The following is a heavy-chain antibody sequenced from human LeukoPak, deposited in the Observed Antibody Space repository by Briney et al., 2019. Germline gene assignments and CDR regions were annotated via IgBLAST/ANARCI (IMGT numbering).Heavy chain of an antibody. D-gene: IGHD3-22*01. Sequence: QPGGSLRLSCAASGFTFSSYAMSWVRQAPGKGLEYVSAISSNGGRTYYANSVKGRFTISRDNSRNTLYLQMGSLRAEDMAVYYCATYYYDSGGLHFHHWGQGTLVTVSS. J-gene: IGHJ1*01. CDR1: GFTFSSYA. CDR3: ATYYYDSGGLHFHH. CDR2: ISSNGGRT. V-gene: IGHV3-64*01.